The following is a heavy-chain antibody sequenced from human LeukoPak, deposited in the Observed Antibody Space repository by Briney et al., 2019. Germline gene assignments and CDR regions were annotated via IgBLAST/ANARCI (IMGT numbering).Heavy chain of an antibody. V-gene: IGHV4-34*01. CDR3: ARQRPHFDY. CDR1: GGSFSGYY. CDR2: INHSGST. Sequence: SETLSLTCAVYGGSFSGYYWSWIRQPPGKGLEWIGEINHSGSTNYNPSLKSRVTISVNTSKNQFSLKLSSVTAADTAVYYCARQRPHFDYWGQGTLVTVSS. J-gene: IGHJ4*02.